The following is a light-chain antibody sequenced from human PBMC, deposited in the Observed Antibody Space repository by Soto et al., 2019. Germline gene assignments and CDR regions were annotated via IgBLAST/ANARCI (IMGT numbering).Light chain of an antibody. Sequence: QSALTQPPSASGSPGQSVTISCTGTSSDVGGYNYVSWYQQHPGKAPKLMIYEVSKRPSGVTDRVSGSKSGNTASLTVSGLQAEDEADYYCSSYAGRNNLVFGGGTKLTVL. J-gene: IGLJ2*01. CDR2: EVS. CDR1: SSDVGGYNY. CDR3: SSYAGRNNLV. V-gene: IGLV2-8*01.